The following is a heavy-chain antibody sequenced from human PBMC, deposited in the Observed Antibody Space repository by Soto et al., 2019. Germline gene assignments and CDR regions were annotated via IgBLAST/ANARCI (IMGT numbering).Heavy chain of an antibody. D-gene: IGHD6-13*01. CDR1: GFTFADYA. Sequence: EVQLVESGGGLVQPGRSLSLSCAASGFTFADYAMHWVRQVPGKGLECVSGINWNSGSIGYGDSVKGRFAISRDNAKNSLHLQMNSLSAEDTAFYYCVKDESINWYSGHFRHWGQGTLVTVSS. CDR2: INWNSGSI. V-gene: IGHV3-9*01. CDR3: VKDESINWYSGHFRH. J-gene: IGHJ1*01.